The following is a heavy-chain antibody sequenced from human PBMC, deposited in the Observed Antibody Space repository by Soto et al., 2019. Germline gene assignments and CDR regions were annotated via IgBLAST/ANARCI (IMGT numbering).Heavy chain of an antibody. Sequence: SVKVSCKASGGTFSSYAISWVRQAPGQGLEWMGGIIPIFGTANYAQKFQGRVTITADESTSTAYMELSSLRSEDTAVYYCARVSSYYDSSGPFDYWGQGTLVTAPQ. D-gene: IGHD3-22*01. CDR3: ARVSSYYDSSGPFDY. CDR2: IIPIFGTA. V-gene: IGHV1-69*13. CDR1: GGTFSSYA. J-gene: IGHJ4*02.